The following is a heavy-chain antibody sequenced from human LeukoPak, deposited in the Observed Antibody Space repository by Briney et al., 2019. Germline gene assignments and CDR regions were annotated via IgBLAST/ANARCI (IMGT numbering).Heavy chain of an antibody. Sequence: GGSLRLSCAASGFTFTDYGMHWVRQAPGKGLEWVAFIRNDGSIKHYADSVKGRFTISRDNSRNTLYLQMNSLSIEDTAVYYCAKGYSYGYFDYWGQGALVTVSS. CDR1: GFTFTDYG. D-gene: IGHD5-18*01. V-gene: IGHV3-30*02. CDR3: AKGYSYGYFDY. CDR2: IRNDGSIK. J-gene: IGHJ4*02.